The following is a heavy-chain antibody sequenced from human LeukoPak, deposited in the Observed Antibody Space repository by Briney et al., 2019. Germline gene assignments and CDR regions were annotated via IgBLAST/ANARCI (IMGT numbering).Heavy chain of an antibody. V-gene: IGHV1-24*01. D-gene: IGHD6-19*01. J-gene: IGHJ5*02. CDR3: ARGEWLVQILTKFDP. CDR2: FDPDYGET. CDR1: GYSLTDLS. Sequence: ASVKVSCKVSGYSLTDLSMHWVRQAPGQGLEWMGGFDPDYGETFYAQKFQGRVTITADKSTSTAYMELSSLRSEDTAVYYCARGEWLVQILTKFDPWGQGTLVTVSS.